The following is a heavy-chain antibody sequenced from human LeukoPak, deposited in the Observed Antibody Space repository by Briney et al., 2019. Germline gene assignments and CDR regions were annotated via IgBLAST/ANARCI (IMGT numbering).Heavy chain of an antibody. CDR1: GFTCSSES. V-gene: IGHV3-21*01. J-gene: IGHJ4*02. D-gene: IGHD3-22*01. Sequence: PGGSLRRSFAASGFTCSSESMKWVRQAPRKRLEWVSSISSSSSYIYYADSVKGRFTISRDNAKNSLYLQMNSLRAEDTAVYYCARDSSGKPGTFDYWGQGTLVTVSS. CDR2: ISSSSSYI. CDR3: ARDSSGKPGTFDY.